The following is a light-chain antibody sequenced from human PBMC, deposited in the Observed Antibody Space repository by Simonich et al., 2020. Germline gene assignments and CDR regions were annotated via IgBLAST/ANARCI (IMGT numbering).Light chain of an antibody. V-gene: IGKV1-13*02. CDR3: QQYYSTPRT. CDR1: QGISSA. CDR2: DAS. Sequence: AIQLTQSPSSLSASVGDRVTITCRASQGISSALAWYKQKPGKAPKLLIYDASSLESVVPSRFSGSGSGTDFTRTISSLQPEDVAVYYCQQYYSTPRTFGQGTKVEIK. J-gene: IGKJ1*01.